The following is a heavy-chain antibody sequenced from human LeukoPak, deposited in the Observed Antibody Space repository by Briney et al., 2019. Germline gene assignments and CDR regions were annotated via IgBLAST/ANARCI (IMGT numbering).Heavy chain of an antibody. Sequence: GGSLRLSCAASGFTFSTYWMHWVRQAPGKGLVWVSRINSDGSDTSYADSVKGRFTISRDNAKNTLYLQMNSLRAEDTAVYYCARGVSPLNYFFDYWGQGTLVTVSS. V-gene: IGHV3-74*01. CDR2: INSDGSDT. CDR1: GFTFSTYW. D-gene: IGHD6-13*01. CDR3: ARGVSPLNYFFDY. J-gene: IGHJ4*02.